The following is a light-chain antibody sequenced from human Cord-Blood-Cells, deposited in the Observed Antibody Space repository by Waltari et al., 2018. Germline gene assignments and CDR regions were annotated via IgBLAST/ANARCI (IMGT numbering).Light chain of an antibody. CDR2: EVS. Sequence: QSALTQPPSASGSPGQSVTISCTGTSSDVGGYNYVSWSQHHPGKAPQLMFYEVSKRPSGVPDRFSGSKSGNTASLTVSGLQAEDEADYYCSSYAGSNNLVFGGGTKLTVL. V-gene: IGLV2-8*01. CDR1: SSDVGGYNY. CDR3: SSYAGSNNLV. J-gene: IGLJ3*02.